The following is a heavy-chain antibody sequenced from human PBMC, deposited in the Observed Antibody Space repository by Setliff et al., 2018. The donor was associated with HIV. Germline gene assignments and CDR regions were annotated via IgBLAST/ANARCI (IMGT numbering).Heavy chain of an antibody. V-gene: IGHV3-53*01. CDR3: AKAWGSGYPSFESALMFDV. J-gene: IGHJ4*02. CDR1: GFTVSSTY. CDR2: TTSNGRTT. D-gene: IGHD3-16*01. Sequence: PGGSLRLSCTASGFTVSSTYMNWVRQAPGKGLEWVSATTSNGRTTDYAESVRGRFILSRDNSGNTLYLQMTSLRAEDTATYYCAKAWGSGYPSFESALMFDVWGQGTLVTVSS.